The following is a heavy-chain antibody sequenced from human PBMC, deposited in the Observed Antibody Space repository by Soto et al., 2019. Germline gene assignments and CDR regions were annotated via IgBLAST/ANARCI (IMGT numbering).Heavy chain of an antibody. D-gene: IGHD3-3*01. Sequence: QITLNESGPTQVKPRQTLTLTCTFSGFSLTTSGVGVGWIRQSPGKAPEWLALIYWDDDKRYSPSLKSRLTNTKDTSKKQVVPTMADLHPADTATYYGAHRVLRTVFGLVTTTAIYFDFWGQGTPVAVSS. CDR1: GFSLTTSGVG. V-gene: IGHV2-5*02. CDR2: IYWDDDK. CDR3: AHRVLRTVFGLVTTTAIYFDF. J-gene: IGHJ4*02.